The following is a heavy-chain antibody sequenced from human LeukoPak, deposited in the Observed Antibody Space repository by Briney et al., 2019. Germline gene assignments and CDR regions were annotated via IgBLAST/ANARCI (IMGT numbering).Heavy chain of an antibody. V-gene: IGHV4-34*01. J-gene: IGHJ2*01. CDR1: GGSFSGDY. CDR3: ARVGRSLVAAQFDL. CDR2: INHSGRS. D-gene: IGHD2-15*01. Sequence: SETLSLTCAVYGGSFSGDYWSWVRQPPGKGLEWDGEINHSGRSNDNPSLKRRVTISVDTSKNQFSLKLSSGTAADTAVYYCARVGRSLVAAQFDLWGRGTLVTVSS.